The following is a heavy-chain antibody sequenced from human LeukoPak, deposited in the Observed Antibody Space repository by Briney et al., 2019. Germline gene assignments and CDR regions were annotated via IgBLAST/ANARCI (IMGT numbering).Heavy chain of an antibody. D-gene: IGHD3-10*01. J-gene: IGHJ5*02. CDR1: GYTFTSYL. CDR2: INPSGSST. V-gene: IGHV1-46*01. CDR3: ARYYYGSGTDYSWFDP. Sequence: ASLKVSCKASGYTFTSYLMHWIRQAPGQGLELMGIINPSGSSTSYAQKFQGRVTMTRDTSTSTVYMELSSLRSEDTAVYYCARYYYGSGTDYSWFDPWGQGTLVTVSS.